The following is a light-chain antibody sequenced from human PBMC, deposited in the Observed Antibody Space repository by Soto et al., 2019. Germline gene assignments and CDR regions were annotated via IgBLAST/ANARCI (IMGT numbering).Light chain of an antibody. CDR3: HQRQSWPRT. CDR1: QSVSNNY. Sequence: EIVITQSPATLSLSPVEVGTFSCIASQSVSNNYLAWYQQKPGQAPRLLIYGASNRAAGVPARFSGSGSGTDFTLTISNVEPEDFAVYYCHQRQSWPRTFGQGTKVDI. CDR2: GAS. V-gene: IGKV3-11*01. J-gene: IGKJ1*01.